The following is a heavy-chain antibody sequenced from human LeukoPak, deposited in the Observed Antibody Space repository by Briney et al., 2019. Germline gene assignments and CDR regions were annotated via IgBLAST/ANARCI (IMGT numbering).Heavy chain of an antibody. Sequence: GGSLRLSCAASGFTFSSYAMHWVRQAPGKGLEWVAVISYDGSNKYHADSVKGRFTISRDNSKNTLYLQMNSLRAGDTAVYYCARDYGDYDYFDYWGQGTLVTVSS. CDR1: GFTFSSYA. CDR3: ARDYGDYDYFDY. CDR2: ISYDGSNK. D-gene: IGHD4-17*01. J-gene: IGHJ4*02. V-gene: IGHV3-30*04.